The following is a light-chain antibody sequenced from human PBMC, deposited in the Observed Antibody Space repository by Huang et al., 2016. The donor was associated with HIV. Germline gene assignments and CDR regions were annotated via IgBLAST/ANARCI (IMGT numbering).Light chain of an antibody. V-gene: IGKV1-5*03. Sequence: DIQMTQSPSTLSASVGDRVNITCRASQTISSWLAWYQQKPGKAPKLLIYKASNLESGVPSSFSGRGSVTEFTLTISSLQVDDFATYYCQQYYDYPYTFGQGTKLEIK. CDR2: KAS. J-gene: IGKJ2*01. CDR1: QTISSW. CDR3: QQYYDYPYT.